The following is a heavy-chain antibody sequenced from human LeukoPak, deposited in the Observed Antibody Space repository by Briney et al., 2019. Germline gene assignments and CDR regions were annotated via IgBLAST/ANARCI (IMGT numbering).Heavy chain of an antibody. V-gene: IGHV6-1*01. CDR3: ARDFSSSWAPLFDP. CDR1: GDSFSSNSAA. Sequence: SQTLSLTCALSGDSFSSNSAAWNWIRQSPSRGLEWLGRTYYRSKWYNDYAVSVKSRITINPDTSKNQFSLQLNSVTPEDTAVYYCARDFSSSWAPLFDPWGQGTLVTVSS. J-gene: IGHJ5*02. D-gene: IGHD6-13*01. CDR2: TYYRSKWYN.